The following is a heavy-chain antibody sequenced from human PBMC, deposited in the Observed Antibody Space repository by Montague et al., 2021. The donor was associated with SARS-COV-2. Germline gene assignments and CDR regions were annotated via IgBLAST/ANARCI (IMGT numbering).Heavy chain of an antibody. D-gene: IGHD3-3*01. CDR1: GDSVSSNSAA. J-gene: IGHJ6*03. CDR3: ARATEWSGYYYYYYLDV. V-gene: IGHV6-1*01. CDR2: TYYRSRWFN. Sequence: CAISGDSVSSNSAAWNWIRQSPSRGLEWLGRTYYRSRWFNDYAVSIRSRITINPDTSKNQFSLQLNSVTPEDTAVYYCARATEWSGYYYYYYLDVWGKGTPVTVSS.